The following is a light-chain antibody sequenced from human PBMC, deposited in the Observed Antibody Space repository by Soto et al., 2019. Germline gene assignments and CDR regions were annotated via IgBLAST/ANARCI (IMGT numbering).Light chain of an antibody. CDR2: GTS. CDR1: QSVSTNY. Sequence: EIVLMQSPGTLSLSPGERATLSCRASQSVSTNYLAWYQQKPGQAPRLLIYGTSSRATGIPDRFSGSGSVTDFTLTINRLEPEDFAVYYCQQYGSSPLFTFGPGTKLDFK. CDR3: QQYGSSPLFT. J-gene: IGKJ3*01. V-gene: IGKV3-20*01.